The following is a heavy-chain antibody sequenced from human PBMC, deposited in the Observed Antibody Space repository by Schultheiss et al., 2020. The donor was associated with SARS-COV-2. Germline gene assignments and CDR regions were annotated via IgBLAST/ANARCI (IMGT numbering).Heavy chain of an antibody. CDR3: ARDIGQYGSGSYFLPHYYYYGMDV. CDR1: GYTFTGYY. CDR2: INPNSGGT. Sequence: ASVKVSCKASGYTFTGYYMHWVRQAPGQGLEWMGWINPNSGGTNYAQKFQGWVTMTRDTSISTAYMELSRLRSDDTAVYYCARDIGQYGSGSYFLPHYYYYGMDVWGQGTTVTVSS. V-gene: IGHV1-2*04. D-gene: IGHD3-10*01. J-gene: IGHJ6*02.